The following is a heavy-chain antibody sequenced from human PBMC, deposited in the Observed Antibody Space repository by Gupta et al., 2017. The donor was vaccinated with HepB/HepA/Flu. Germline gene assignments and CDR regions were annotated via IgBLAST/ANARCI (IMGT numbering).Heavy chain of an antibody. V-gene: IGHV4-31*03. CDR1: GGSDGSGYYY. CDR3: ASDRGLTSTGGRGFDS. CDR2: IYYSGTT. Sequence: QVPLQESGPGLVKPSQTLTLTCTVSGGSDGSGYYYWCWIRRNPGKGLELFGYIYYSGTTYYNPSLRSRVIMSLDTSKNQFSLSLTSVTAADTAIYYCASDRGLTSTGGRGFDSWGQGVLVTVSS. J-gene: IGHJ4*02. D-gene: IGHD1-14*01.